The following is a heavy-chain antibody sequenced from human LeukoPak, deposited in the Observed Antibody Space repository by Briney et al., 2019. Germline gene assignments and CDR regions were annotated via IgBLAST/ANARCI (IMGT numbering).Heavy chain of an antibody. V-gene: IGHV1-69*06. Sequence: ASVTVSFTASGGTFSSYALSWVRQAPGQGLEWMGRIIPMFGTTNYAQKFQGRVTITADKSTSTAYMELSSLRSEDTAVYYCARSSIIAAAGPYYFDYWGQGTLVTVSS. J-gene: IGHJ4*02. CDR2: IIPMFGTT. D-gene: IGHD6-13*01. CDR1: GGTFSSYA. CDR3: ARSSIIAAAGPYYFDY.